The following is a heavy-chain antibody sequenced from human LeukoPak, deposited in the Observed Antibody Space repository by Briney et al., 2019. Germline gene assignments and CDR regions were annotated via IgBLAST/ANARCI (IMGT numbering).Heavy chain of an antibody. Sequence: PSETLSLTCTVSGGSLSSSRYYWTWIRQPPGKGLEWIGTIYYSGTTYYNPSLKSRVTISGDTSKNQFSLKLSSVTAADTAVYYCASWHEMATIWATFDYWGQGTLVTVSS. CDR2: IYYSGTT. V-gene: IGHV4-39*01. D-gene: IGHD5-24*01. CDR3: ASWHEMATIWATFDY. CDR1: GGSLSSSRYY. J-gene: IGHJ4*02.